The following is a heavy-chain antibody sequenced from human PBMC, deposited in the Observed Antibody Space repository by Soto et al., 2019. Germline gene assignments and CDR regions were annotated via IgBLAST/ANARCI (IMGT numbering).Heavy chain of an antibody. CDR1: GFTFSTYA. CDR2: ISSGGTST. J-gene: IGHJ4*02. CDR3: AKDGPGFYVTSGRGY. Sequence: EVQLLESGGCLVQPGGSLRLSCAASGFTFSTYAMSWVRQAPGKGLEWVSAISSGGTSTYYADSVKGRFTISRDNSKNTLFLQMISLRAEDTAIYYCAKDGPGFYVTSGRGYWGQGTLVTVSS. D-gene: IGHD3-22*01. V-gene: IGHV3-23*01.